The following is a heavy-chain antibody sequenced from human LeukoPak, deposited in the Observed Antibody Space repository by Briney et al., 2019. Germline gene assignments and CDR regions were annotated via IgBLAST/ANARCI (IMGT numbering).Heavy chain of an antibody. J-gene: IGHJ4*02. CDR1: GGSFSDYY. CDR2: INHSGST. V-gene: IGHV4-34*01. D-gene: IGHD6-6*01. CDR3: ARAPYSSSSPYFDY. Sequence: SETLSLTCAVYGGSFSDYYWSWIRQPPGKGLEWIGEINHSGSTNYNPSLKSRVTISVDTSKNQFSLKLSSVTAADTAVYYCARAPYSSSSPYFDYGGQGTLVTVSS.